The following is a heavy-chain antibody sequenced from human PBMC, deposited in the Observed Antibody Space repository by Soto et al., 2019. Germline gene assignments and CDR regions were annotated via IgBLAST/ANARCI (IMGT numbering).Heavy chain of an antibody. D-gene: IGHD2-21*02. CDR3: ARLRVVTAVFDY. V-gene: IGHV4-39*01. J-gene: IGHJ4*02. Sequence: QLQLQESGPGLVKPSENLSLTCTVSGGSISSSSYYWGWIRQPPGKGLEWIGSIYYSGSTYYNPSLKSRVTISVDTSKNQFSLKLSSVTAADTAVYYCARLRVVTAVFDYWGQGTLVTVSS. CDR1: GGSISSSSYY. CDR2: IYYSGST.